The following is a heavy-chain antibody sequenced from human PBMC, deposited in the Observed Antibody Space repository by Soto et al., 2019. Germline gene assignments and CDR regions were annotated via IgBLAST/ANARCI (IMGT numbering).Heavy chain of an antibody. D-gene: IGHD1-20*01. Sequence: QLQLQESGPGLVKPSETLSLTCTVSGGSISSSSYYWGWIRQPPGNGLEWIGSIYYSGSTYYNPSLKSRVTISVDTSKNQFSLKLSSVTAADTAVYYCARQVAITKKNWFDPWGQGTLVTVSS. CDR2: IYYSGST. V-gene: IGHV4-39*01. CDR3: ARQVAITKKNWFDP. CDR1: GGSISSSSYY. J-gene: IGHJ5*02.